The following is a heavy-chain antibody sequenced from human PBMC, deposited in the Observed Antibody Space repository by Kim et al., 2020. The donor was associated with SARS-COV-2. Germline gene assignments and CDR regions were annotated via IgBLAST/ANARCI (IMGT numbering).Heavy chain of an antibody. CDR2: IDPSDSYT. CDR1: GYSFTSYW. V-gene: IGHV5-10-1*01. CDR3: ARQTRNYDILTGYLRVGTEFDY. Sequence: GESLKISCKGSGYSFTSYWISWVRQMPGKGLEWMGRIDPSDSYTNYSPSFQGHVTISADKSISTAYLQWSSLKASDTAMYYCARQTRNYDILTGYLRVGTEFDYWGQGTLVTVAS. D-gene: IGHD3-9*01. J-gene: IGHJ4*02.